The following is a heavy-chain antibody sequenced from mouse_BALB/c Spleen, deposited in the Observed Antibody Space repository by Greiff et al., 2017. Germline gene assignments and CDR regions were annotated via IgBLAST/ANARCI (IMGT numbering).Heavy chain of an antibody. CDR3: ARNWNWYFDV. CDR2: INPSTGYT. J-gene: IGHJ1*01. CDR1: GYTFTSYW. V-gene: IGHV1-7*01. Sequence: QVQLQQSGAELAKPGASVKMSCKASGYTFTSYWMHWVKQRPGQGLEWIGYINPSTGYTEYNQKFKDKATLTADKSSSTAYMQLNSLTSEDSAVYYCARNWNWYFDVWGAGTTVTVSA. D-gene: IGHD4-1*01.